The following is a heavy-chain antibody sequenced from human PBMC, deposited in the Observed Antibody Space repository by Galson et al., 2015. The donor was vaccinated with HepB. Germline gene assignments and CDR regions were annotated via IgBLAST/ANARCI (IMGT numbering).Heavy chain of an antibody. CDR3: ASKESSGWYYDY. D-gene: IGHD6-19*01. CDR2: IWYDGSNK. V-gene: IGHV3-33*01. CDR1: GFTFSSYG. Sequence: SLRLSCAASGFTFSSYGMHWVRQAPGKGLEWVAVIWYDGSNKYYADSVKGRFTISRDNSKNTPYLQMNSLRAEDTAVYYCASKESSGWYYDYWGQGTLVTVSS. J-gene: IGHJ4*02.